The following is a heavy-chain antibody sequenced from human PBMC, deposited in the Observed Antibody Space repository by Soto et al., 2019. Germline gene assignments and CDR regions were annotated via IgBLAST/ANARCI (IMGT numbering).Heavy chain of an antibody. Sequence: SETLSLTCAVSGDSISSSYWWSWVRQPPGKGLEWIGEIYHSGSTNYNPSLKSRVTISVDKSKNQFSLNLNSVTAADTAVYYCARDHSSGLVTFDYWGQGTLVTVSS. CDR2: IYHSGST. CDR3: ARDHSSGLVTFDY. D-gene: IGHD2-21*02. J-gene: IGHJ4*02. CDR1: GDSISSSYW. V-gene: IGHV4-4*02.